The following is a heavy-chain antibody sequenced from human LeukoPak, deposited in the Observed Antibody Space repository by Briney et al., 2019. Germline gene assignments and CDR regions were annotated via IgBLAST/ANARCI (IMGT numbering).Heavy chain of an antibody. CDR3: ARHGGLLRYGMDV. Sequence: KSSETLSLTCAVYGGSFSGYYWSWIRQPPGKGLEWIGYIYYSGSTNYNPSLKSRVTISVDTSKNQFSLKLSSVTAADTAVYYCARHGGLLRYGMDVWGQGTTVTVSS. J-gene: IGHJ6*02. CDR2: IYYSGST. V-gene: IGHV4-59*08. CDR1: GGSFSGYY. D-gene: IGHD3-3*01.